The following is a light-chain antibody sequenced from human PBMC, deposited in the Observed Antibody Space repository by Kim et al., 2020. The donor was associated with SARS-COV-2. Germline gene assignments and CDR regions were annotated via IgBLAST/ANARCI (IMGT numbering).Light chain of an antibody. CDR3: SSYTSSNTRV. CDR2: RNN. CDR1: SSNIGSNY. J-gene: IGLJ3*02. V-gene: IGLV1-47*01. Sequence: ELTQPPSASGTPGQRVTISCSGSSSNIGSNYVYWYQQLPGTAPKLLIYRNNQRPSGVPDRFSGSKSGTSASLAISGLRSEDEADYYCSSYTSSNTRVFGGGTQLTVL.